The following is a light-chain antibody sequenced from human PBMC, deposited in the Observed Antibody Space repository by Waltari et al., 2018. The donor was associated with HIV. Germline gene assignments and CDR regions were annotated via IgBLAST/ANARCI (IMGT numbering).Light chain of an antibody. J-gene: IGKJ3*01. CDR3: QQYYSSPFT. CDR2: WAS. V-gene: IGKV4-1*01. Sequence: DIVMTQSPDSLAVSLGERASINCKSSQSVVYSSNNYNYLAWYQQKPGQPPKLLIYWASTREFGVPDRFSGSGSGTDFTLTISSLQAEDAAIYYCQQYYSSPFTFGPGTKVNI. CDR1: QSVVYSSNNYNY.